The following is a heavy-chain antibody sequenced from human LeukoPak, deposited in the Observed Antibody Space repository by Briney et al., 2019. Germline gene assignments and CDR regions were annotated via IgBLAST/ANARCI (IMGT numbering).Heavy chain of an antibody. D-gene: IGHD3-10*01. Sequence: GGSLRLSCAASGFTFSSYAMSWVRQDPGKGLEWVSAIIGSDDSTYYADSVKGRFAISRDNSKNTLYLQMNSLRAEDTTVYYCAKQRLEFQVILWLGEPWGQGTLVTVSS. CDR3: AKQRLEFQVILWLGEP. CDR2: IIGSDDST. V-gene: IGHV3-23*01. J-gene: IGHJ5*02. CDR1: GFTFSSYA.